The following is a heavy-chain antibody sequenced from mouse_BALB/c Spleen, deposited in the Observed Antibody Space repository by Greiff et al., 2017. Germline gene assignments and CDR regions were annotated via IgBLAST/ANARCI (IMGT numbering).Heavy chain of an antibody. J-gene: IGHJ1*01. CDR2: ISYSGST. D-gene: IGHD2-4*01. Sequence: EVKLMESGPGLVKPSQSLSLTCTVTGYSITSDYAWNWIRQFPGNKLEWMGYISYSGSTSYNPSLKSRISITRDTSKNQFFLQLNSVTTEDTATYYCARSGGYDYDWYFDVWGAGTTVTVSS. V-gene: IGHV3-2*02. CDR3: ARSGGYDYDWYFDV. CDR1: GYSITSDYA.